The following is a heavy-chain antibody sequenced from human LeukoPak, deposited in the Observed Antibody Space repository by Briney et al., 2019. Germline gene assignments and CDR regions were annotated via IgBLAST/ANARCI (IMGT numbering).Heavy chain of an antibody. CDR2: VYTDGST. Sequence: GGSLRPSCAAPGFTVGTTYMPWARQPPGKGLEWVSSVYTDGSTYYAESVKGRFTISRDKSKDTLYLQMNSLRAEDTAVYYCARDRPPPSSGWSLYGYYFDYWGQGTLVTVSS. CDR1: GFTVGTTY. V-gene: IGHV3-53*01. CDR3: ARDRPPPSSGWSLYGYYFDY. D-gene: IGHD6-19*01. J-gene: IGHJ4*02.